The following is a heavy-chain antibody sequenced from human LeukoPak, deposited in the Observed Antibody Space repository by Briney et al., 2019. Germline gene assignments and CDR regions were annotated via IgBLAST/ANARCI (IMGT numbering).Heavy chain of an antibody. CDR1: GGSFSGYY. D-gene: IGHD3-9*01. CDR2: INHSGST. Sequence: SETLSLTCAVYGGSFSGYYWSWIRQPPGKELEWIGEINHSGSTNYNPSLKSRVTISVDTSKNQFSLKLSSVTAADTAVYYCARGRSRLRYYDYWGQGTLVTVSS. CDR3: ARGRSRLRYYDY. V-gene: IGHV4-34*01. J-gene: IGHJ4*02.